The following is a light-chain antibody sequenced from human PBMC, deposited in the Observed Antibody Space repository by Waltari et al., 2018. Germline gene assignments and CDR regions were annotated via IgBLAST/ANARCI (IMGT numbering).Light chain of an antibody. V-gene: IGLV1-47*02. CDR1: SSNTGSNY. J-gene: IGLJ2*01. CDR2: SHN. CDR3: AAWDDSLSGPV. Sequence: QSVVTQPPSASGTPGQRVTLSCSGSSSNTGSNYVYCFQQLPGTAPKLLSDSHNQRPSGVPDRFSGSKSGTSASLAISGLRSEDEADYYCAAWDDSLSGPVFGGGTKLTVL.